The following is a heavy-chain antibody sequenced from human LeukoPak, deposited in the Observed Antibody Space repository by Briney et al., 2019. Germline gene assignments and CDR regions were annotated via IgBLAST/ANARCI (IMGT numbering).Heavy chain of an antibody. CDR3: ARGGYYGSGNDFRFDP. J-gene: IGHJ5*02. CDR2: IYYSGST. V-gene: IGHV4-39*07. D-gene: IGHD3-10*01. CDR1: GGSISSSSYY. Sequence: SETLSLTCTVSGGSISSSSYYWGWIRQPPGKGLEWIGSIYYSGSTYYKPSLKSRVTISVDTSKNQFSLKLSSVTAADTAVYYCARGGYYGSGNDFRFDPWGQGTLVTVSS.